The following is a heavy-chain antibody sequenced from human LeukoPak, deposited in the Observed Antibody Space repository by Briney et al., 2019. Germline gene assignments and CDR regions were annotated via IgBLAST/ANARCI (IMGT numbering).Heavy chain of an antibody. V-gene: IGHV3-9*01. Sequence: GRSLRLSCAASGFTFDDYVMHWVRQPPGKGLEWVSGISWNSGTIGYADSVKGRFTISRDNAKNSLYLQMNSLRAEDTALYYCAKGKNTVTTSYYFDLWGRGTLVTVSS. J-gene: IGHJ2*01. D-gene: IGHD4-17*01. CDR1: GFTFDDYV. CDR3: AKGKNTVTTSYYFDL. CDR2: ISWNSGTI.